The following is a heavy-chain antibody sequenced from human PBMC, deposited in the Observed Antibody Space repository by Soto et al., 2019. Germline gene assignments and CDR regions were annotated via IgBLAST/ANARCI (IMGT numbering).Heavy chain of an antibody. CDR2: ISGSGGST. CDR3: AKAFDYDFWSGYSGPHFDY. CDR1: GFTFSSYA. V-gene: IGHV3-23*01. D-gene: IGHD3-3*01. Sequence: GGSLRLSCAASGFTFSSYAMSWVRQAPGKGLEWVSAISGSGGSTYYADSVKGRFTISRDNSKNTLYLQMNSLRAEDTAVYYCAKAFDYDFWSGYSGPHFDYWGQGILVTVSS. J-gene: IGHJ4*02.